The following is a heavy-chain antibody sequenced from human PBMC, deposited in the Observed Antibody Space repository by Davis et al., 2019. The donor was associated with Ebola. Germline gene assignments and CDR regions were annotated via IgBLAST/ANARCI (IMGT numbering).Heavy chain of an antibody. J-gene: IGHJ4*02. CDR1: GFTFSTYG. CDR2: TWYDASNK. D-gene: IGHD6-13*01. Sequence: PGGSLRLSCAASGFTFSTYGMHWVRQAPGKGLEWVSFTWYDASNKYYADSVKGRFTISRDNSKNTLYLQMNSLRAEDTAVYYCAKDKSVGGIAFLDYWGQGSLVTVSS. V-gene: IGHV3-30*02. CDR3: AKDKSVGGIAFLDY.